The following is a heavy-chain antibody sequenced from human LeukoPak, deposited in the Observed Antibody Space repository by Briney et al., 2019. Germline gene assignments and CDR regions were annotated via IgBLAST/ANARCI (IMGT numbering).Heavy chain of an antibody. V-gene: IGHV1-2*04. D-gene: IGHD3-22*01. Sequence: GASGKVSCKASGYTFTGYYMHWVRQAPGQRLEWMGWINPNSGGTNYAQKFQGWVTMTRDKSISTAYMEMSRLRSDDTGVYYCARGVYYYDSSGYYYEDAFDIWGQGTMVTVSS. J-gene: IGHJ3*02. CDR2: INPNSGGT. CDR1: GYTFTGYY. CDR3: ARGVYYYDSSGYYYEDAFDI.